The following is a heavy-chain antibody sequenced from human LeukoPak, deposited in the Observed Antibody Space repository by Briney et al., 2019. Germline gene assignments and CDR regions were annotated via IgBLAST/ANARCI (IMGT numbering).Heavy chain of an antibody. CDR2: IWFDGNNK. CDR3: AKAARLRPSHSDY. D-gene: IGHD6-25*01. J-gene: IGHJ4*02. V-gene: IGHV3-33*06. Sequence: GGSLRLSCAASGFTFTTYGMHWVRQAPGKGLEWVAVIWFDGNNKFYADSVKGRFTVSRDNSKNTLYLHMNSLRGEDTAVYYCAKAARLRPSHSDYWGRGTLVTVSS. CDR1: GFTFTTYG.